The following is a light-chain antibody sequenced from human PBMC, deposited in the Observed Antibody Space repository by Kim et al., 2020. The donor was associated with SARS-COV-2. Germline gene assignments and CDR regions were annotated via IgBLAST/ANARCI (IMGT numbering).Light chain of an antibody. Sequence: ASVGDRVTITCRASQSISSWLAWYQQKPGQAPKLLIYKASSLESGVPSRFSGSGAGTEFTLTISSLQPDDFATYYCQQYSTYPWTFGQGTKVDIK. J-gene: IGKJ1*01. V-gene: IGKV1-5*03. CDR2: KAS. CDR3: QQYSTYPWT. CDR1: QSISSW.